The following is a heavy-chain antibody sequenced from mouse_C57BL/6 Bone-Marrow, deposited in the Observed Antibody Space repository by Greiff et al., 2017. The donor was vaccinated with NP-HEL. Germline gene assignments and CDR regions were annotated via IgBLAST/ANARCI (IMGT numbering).Heavy chain of an antibody. V-gene: IGHV14-4*01. Sequence: VQLQQSGAELVRPGASVKLSCTASGFNIKDDYMHWVKQRPEQGLEWIGWIDPENGDTEYASKFQGKATITADTSSNTAYLQLSSLTSEDTAVYFCTHSLSFFDYWGQGTTFTVSS. CDR2: IDPENGDT. J-gene: IGHJ2*01. CDR3: THSLSFFDY. CDR1: GFNIKDDY. D-gene: IGHD2-3*01.